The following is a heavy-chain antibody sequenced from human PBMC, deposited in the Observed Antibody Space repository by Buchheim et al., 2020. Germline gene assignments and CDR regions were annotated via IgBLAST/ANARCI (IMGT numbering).Heavy chain of an antibody. CDR2: ISSNGGAT. V-gene: IGHV3-23*01. D-gene: IGHD6-19*01. Sequence: EVQLLESGGDLVQPGGSLRLSCAASGFTFSSYAMSWVRQAPGKGLDWVSAISSNGGATFYTDSVRGRFTISRDNSENTLFLQMNSLRPEDTALYYCVKDGARFTSGRYDYWGQGTLGTVSS. J-gene: IGHJ4*02. CDR1: GFTFSSYA. CDR3: VKDGARFTSGRYDY.